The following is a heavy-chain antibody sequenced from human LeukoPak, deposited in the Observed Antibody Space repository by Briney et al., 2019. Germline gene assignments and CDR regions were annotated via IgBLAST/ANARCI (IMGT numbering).Heavy chain of an antibody. J-gene: IGHJ4*02. D-gene: IGHD3-22*01. CDR2: ISTGGST. CDR3: AKTVIYTSATSDY. Sequence: GGSLRLSCAASEFTFSNYAMSWVRQAPGKGLEWVSAISTGGSTYYADSVKGRFTISRDNSKNTLFLQMNSLRAEDTAVYYCAKTVIYTSATSDYWGQGTLVTVSS. CDR1: EFTFSNYA. V-gene: IGHV3-23*01.